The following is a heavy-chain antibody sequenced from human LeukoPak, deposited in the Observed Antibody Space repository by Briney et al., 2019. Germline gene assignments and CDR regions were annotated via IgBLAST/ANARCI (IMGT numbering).Heavy chain of an antibody. CDR1: GGSFSGYY. CDR3: ARGWGYSYGYPFNH. D-gene: IGHD5-18*01. Sequence: SETLSLTCAVYGGSFSGYYWSWIRQPPGKGLEWIGEINHSGSTNYNPSLKSRVTISVDTSKNQFSLKLSSVTAADTAVYYCARGWGYSYGYPFNHWGQGTLVTVSS. J-gene: IGHJ4*02. V-gene: IGHV4-34*01. CDR2: INHSGST.